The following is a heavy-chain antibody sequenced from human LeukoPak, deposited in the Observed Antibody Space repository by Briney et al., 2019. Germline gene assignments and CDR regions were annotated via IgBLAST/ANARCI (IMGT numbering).Heavy chain of an antibody. V-gene: IGHV4-34*01. CDR3: AGERNRRATFYQSPLEH. CDR1: GFAFGSYT. Sequence: GSLRLSCAASGFAFGSYTMNWVRQPPGKGLEWIGEVDHSGYPNYNPSLKSRVTISVDTSKNQFSLKLTSVTAADTAVYYCAGERNRRATFYQSPLEHWGQGTLVTVPS. J-gene: IGHJ4*02. D-gene: IGHD1-1*01. CDR2: VDHSGYP.